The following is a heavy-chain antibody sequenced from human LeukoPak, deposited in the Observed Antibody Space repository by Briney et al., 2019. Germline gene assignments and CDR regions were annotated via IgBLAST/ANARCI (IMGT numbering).Heavy chain of an antibody. V-gene: IGHV4-59*01. CDR3: ARDLSGQYYFDY. CDR1: GGSISSYY. Sequence: PSEALSLTCTVSGGSISSYYWSWIRQPPGKGLEWIGYIYYSGSTNYNPSLKSRVTISVDTSKNQFPLKLSSVTAADTAVYYCARDLSGQYYFDYWGQGTLVTVSS. J-gene: IGHJ4*02. CDR2: IYYSGST.